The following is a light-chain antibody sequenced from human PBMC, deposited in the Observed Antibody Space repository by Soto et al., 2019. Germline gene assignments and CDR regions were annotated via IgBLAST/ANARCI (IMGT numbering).Light chain of an antibody. Sequence: QSALTQPASVSGSPGQSITISCTGTSSDVGGYNYVSWYQQHPCKAPKLMIYYVSIRPSGFSIRFSGSMSGNTASLTISGLQAEDEADYYCSSYTSSSTVFGTGTKVTVL. CDR3: SSYTSSSTV. CDR2: YVS. CDR1: SSDVGGYNY. J-gene: IGLJ1*01. V-gene: IGLV2-14*01.